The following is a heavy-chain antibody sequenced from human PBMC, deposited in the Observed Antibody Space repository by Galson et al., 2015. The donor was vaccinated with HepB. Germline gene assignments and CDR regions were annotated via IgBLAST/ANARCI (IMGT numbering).Heavy chain of an antibody. V-gene: IGHV3-13*01. CDR3: ARDCSSTSCSQGSDYGMDV. CDR2: IGTAGDT. Sequence: SLRLSCAASGFTFSSYDMHWVRQATGKGLEWVSAIGTAGDTYYPGSVKGRFTISRENAKNSLYLQMNSLRAGDTAEYYCARDCSSTSCSQGSDYGMDVWGQGTTVTVSS. D-gene: IGHD2-2*01. J-gene: IGHJ6*02. CDR1: GFTFSSYD.